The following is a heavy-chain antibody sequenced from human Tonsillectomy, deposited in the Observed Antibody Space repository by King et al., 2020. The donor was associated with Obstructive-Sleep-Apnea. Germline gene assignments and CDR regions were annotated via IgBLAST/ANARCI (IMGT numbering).Heavy chain of an antibody. D-gene: IGHD6-13*01. Sequence: VQLVESGGGVVQPGRSLRLSCEASGFTFSSYNMHWVRQAPGKGLEWVAVIWYDGTSKYYADSVKGRFTISRDNSKNTLYLQMNSLRAEDTAMYYCAKSPIIAAAGYFDYWGQGTLVTVSS. V-gene: IGHV3-33*06. CDR2: IWYDGTSK. J-gene: IGHJ4*02. CDR1: GFTFSSYN. CDR3: AKSPIIAAAGYFDY.